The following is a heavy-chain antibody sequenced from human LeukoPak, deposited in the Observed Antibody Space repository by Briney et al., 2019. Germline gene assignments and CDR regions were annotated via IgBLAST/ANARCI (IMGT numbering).Heavy chain of an antibody. CDR3: ARTYSEYYSDSSGYYYSPFDF. D-gene: IGHD3-22*01. CDR2: ISSSSTYI. Sequence: PGGSLRLSCATSGFTVSYYSMNWVRQAPGKGLEWVSSISSSSTYIFYADSVKGRFTISRDKAKSSLYLQMNSLRAEDTAVYYCARTYSEYYSDSSGYYYSPFDFWGQGSLVSVSS. CDR1: GFTVSYYS. V-gene: IGHV3-21*01. J-gene: IGHJ4*02.